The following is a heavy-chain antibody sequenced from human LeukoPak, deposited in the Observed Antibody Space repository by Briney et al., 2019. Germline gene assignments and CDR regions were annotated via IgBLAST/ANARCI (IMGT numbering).Heavy chain of an antibody. CDR1: GFTFSSYG. D-gene: IGHD3-22*01. V-gene: IGHV3-30*18. CDR3: AKGVPDYYDSSWDAFDI. J-gene: IGHJ3*02. Sequence: GGSLRLSCAASGFTFSSYGMHWVRQAPGKGLEWVAVISYDGSNKYYADSVKGRFTISRDNSKNTLYLQVNSLRAEDTAVYYCAKGVPDYYDSSWDAFDIWGQGTMVTVSS. CDR2: ISYDGSNK.